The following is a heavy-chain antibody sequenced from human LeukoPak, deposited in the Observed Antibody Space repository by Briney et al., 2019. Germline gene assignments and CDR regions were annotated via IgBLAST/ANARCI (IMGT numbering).Heavy chain of an antibody. Sequence: SETLSLTCTVSGGSISSHYWSWIRQPAGKGLEWIRRIYTSGSTTYNPSLKSRVTMSLDTSKNQFSLKLSSVTAADTAVYYCARVRLGSSGSYYLDFWGQGTLVTVSS. J-gene: IGHJ4*02. D-gene: IGHD1-26*01. CDR3: ARVRLGSSGSYYLDF. CDR2: IYTSGST. CDR1: GGSISSHY. V-gene: IGHV4-4*07.